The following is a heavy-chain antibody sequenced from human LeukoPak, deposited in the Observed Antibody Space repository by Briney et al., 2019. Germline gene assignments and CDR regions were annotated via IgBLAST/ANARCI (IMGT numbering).Heavy chain of an antibody. J-gene: IGHJ4*02. CDR2: ISAYNGNT. V-gene: IGHV1-18*01. D-gene: IGHD3-16*02. CDR3: ARGGGVRLGELSLIQLHDY. Sequence: GASVKVSCKASGYTFTSYGISWVRQAPGQGLEWMGWISAYNGNTNYAQKLQGRVTMTTDTSTSTAYMELSSLRSEDTAVYYCARGGGVRLGELSLIQLHDYWGQGTLVTVSS. CDR1: GYTFTSYG.